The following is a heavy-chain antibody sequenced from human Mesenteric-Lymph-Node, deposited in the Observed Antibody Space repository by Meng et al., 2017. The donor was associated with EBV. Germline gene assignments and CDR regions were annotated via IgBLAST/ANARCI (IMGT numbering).Heavy chain of an antibody. V-gene: IGHV4-39*07. CDR3: AKGPLLGGELSLEDY. D-gene: IGHD3-16*02. J-gene: IGHJ4*02. CDR1: GGFIRNGNYF. Sequence: QRRLPQAGTRLVKPSETRSLTCKVSGGFIRNGNYFWGWIRQPPGKGLAWIGSRFHSGSTNYNPSLKSRVTISVDKSKNQFSLKLSSVTAADTAVYYCAKGPLLGGELSLEDYWGQGTLVTVSS. CDR2: RFHSGST.